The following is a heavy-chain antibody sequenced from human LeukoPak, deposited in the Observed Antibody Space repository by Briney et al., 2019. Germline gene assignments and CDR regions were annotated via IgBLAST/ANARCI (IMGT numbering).Heavy chain of an antibody. CDR1: GGTFSSYA. CDR3: ARGEGSNWFDP. D-gene: IGHD2-15*01. J-gene: IGHJ5*02. CDR2: IIPILGIA. V-gene: IGHV1-69*04. Sequence: ASVKVSCKASGGTFSSYAISWVRQAPGQGLEWMGRIIPILGIANYAQKFQGRVTITADKSTSTAYMELSSLRSEDTAVYYRARGEGSNWFDPWGQGTLVTVSS.